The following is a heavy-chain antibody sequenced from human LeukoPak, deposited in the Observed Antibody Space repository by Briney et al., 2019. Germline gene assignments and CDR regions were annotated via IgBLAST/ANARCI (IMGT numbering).Heavy chain of an antibody. V-gene: IGHV3-30*02. CDR2: IRYDGSDK. J-gene: IGHJ4*02. CDR1: GFIFTDYG. CDR3: AKDQYYDFWSGFYY. Sequence: GGSLRLSCAASGFIFTDYGMHWVRQAPGKGLGWLTFIRYDGSDKYYADSVKGRFTISRDNSKNTLYLQMNSLTSEDTAVYYCAKDQYYDFWSGFYYWGQGTLVTVSS. D-gene: IGHD3-3*01.